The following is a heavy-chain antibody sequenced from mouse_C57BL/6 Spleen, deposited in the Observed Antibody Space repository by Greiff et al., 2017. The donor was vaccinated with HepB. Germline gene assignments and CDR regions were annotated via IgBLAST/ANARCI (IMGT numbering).Heavy chain of an antibody. D-gene: IGHD2-4*01. Sequence: QVQLQQPGAELVMPGASVKLSCKASGYTFTSYWMHWVKQRPGQGLEWIGEIDPSDSYTNYNQKFKGKSTLTVDKSSSTAYMQLSSLTSEDSAVYYCARSSYDYDGYYYAMDYWGQGTSVTVSS. J-gene: IGHJ4*01. V-gene: IGHV1-69*01. CDR3: ARSSYDYDGYYYAMDY. CDR2: IDPSDSYT. CDR1: GYTFTSYW.